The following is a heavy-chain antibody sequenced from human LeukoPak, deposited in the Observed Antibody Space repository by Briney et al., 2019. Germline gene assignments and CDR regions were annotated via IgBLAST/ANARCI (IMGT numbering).Heavy chain of an antibody. Sequence: PGGSLRLSCAPSGFSFSSYGMHWVRQAPGKGLEGGAFIRYDGSDKYYADSVKGRFTISRDNSKKTLYMQMNSLRPEDTAVYYCAKDGKMIVVLFGAFDIWGQGTMVTVSS. D-gene: IGHD3-22*01. CDR1: GFSFSSYG. V-gene: IGHV3-30*02. J-gene: IGHJ3*02. CDR3: AKDGKMIVVLFGAFDI. CDR2: IRYDGSDK.